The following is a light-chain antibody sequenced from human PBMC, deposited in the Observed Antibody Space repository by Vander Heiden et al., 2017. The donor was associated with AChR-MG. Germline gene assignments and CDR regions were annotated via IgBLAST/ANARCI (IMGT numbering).Light chain of an antibody. CDR1: QRLLHSNGDNY. Sequence: DIVMTQSPLSLPVTPGEPASISCRSSQRLLHSNGDNYLDWYLQKPGQSTQLLIYLGSNRASGVPDRFSGSGSGTDFTLKISRVEAEDVGVYYCMQALQTPTAFGQGTKVEIK. J-gene: IGKJ1*01. CDR3: MQALQTPTA. CDR2: LGS. V-gene: IGKV2-28*01.